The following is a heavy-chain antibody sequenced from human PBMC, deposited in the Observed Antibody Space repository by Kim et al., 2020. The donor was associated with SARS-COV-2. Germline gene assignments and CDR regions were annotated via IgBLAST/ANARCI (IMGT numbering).Heavy chain of an antibody. CDR2: IYYSGST. D-gene: IGHD2-15*01. V-gene: IGHV4-39*01. CDR3: ARHLCAECSGRNCSDPYCVDY. J-gene: IGHJ4*02. Sequence: SETLSLTCTVSGGSISSSSYYWGWIRQPTGQGLVSIGSIYYSGSTYYNSSLKSRVTISVDTSKNQFSLKLSSVTADDTAVYYCARHLCAECSGRNCSDPYCVDYWGRGTLVTVSS. CDR1: GGSISSSSYY.